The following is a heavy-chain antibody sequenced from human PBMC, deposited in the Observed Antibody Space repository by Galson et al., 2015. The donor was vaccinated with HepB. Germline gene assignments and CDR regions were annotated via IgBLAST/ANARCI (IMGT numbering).Heavy chain of an antibody. Sequence: SLRLSCAASGFMFSSYGIHWVRQAPGKGLEWVAIIWSDGNTKYYTDSVKGRFTVSRDNSKNTLYLQMNSLGVEDTAVYYCAREGDGDMKYFDNWGRGTLVTVSS. D-gene: IGHD4-17*01. CDR1: GFMFSSYG. CDR3: AREGDGDMKYFDN. J-gene: IGHJ4*02. V-gene: IGHV3-33*01. CDR2: IWSDGNTK.